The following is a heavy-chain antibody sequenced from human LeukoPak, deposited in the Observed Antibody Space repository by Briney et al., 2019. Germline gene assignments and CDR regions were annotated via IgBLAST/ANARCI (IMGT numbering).Heavy chain of an antibody. CDR3: AREGGYSYGDAPLHLDN. J-gene: IGHJ4*02. V-gene: IGHV4-61*02. Sequence: PSQTLSLTCTVSGGSFSSGSYYWSWIRQPAGKGLEWIGRIETSGSTNYNPSLKSRVTISVDTSKNQFSLKVSSVTAADTGVYYCAREGGYSYGDAPLHLDNWGQGTLVTVSS. CDR1: GGSFSSGSYY. D-gene: IGHD5-18*01. CDR2: IETSGST.